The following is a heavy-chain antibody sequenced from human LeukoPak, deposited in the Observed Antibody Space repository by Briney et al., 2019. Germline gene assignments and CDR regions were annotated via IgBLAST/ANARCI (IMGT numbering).Heavy chain of an antibody. V-gene: IGHV1-69*13. D-gene: IGHD2-2*01. CDR1: GGTFSSYA. Sequence: SVKVSCKAPGGTFSSYAISWVRQAPGQGLEWMGGIIPIFGTANYAQKFQGRVTITADESTSAAYMELSSLRSEGTAVYYCARAYCSSTSCYHLDYWGQGTLVTVSS. CDR3: ARAYCSSTSCYHLDY. J-gene: IGHJ4*02. CDR2: IIPIFGTA.